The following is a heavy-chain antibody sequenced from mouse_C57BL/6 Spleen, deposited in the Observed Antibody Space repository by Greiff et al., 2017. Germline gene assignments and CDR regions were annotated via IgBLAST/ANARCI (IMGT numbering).Heavy chain of an antibody. CDR3: ARSLTGTHYFDY. Sequence: QVQLQQSGAELVRPGTSVKVSCKASGYAFTNYLIEWVKQRPGQGLEWIGVINPGSGGTNYNEKFKGKATLTADKSSSTAYMQLSSLTSEDSAVYFCARSLTGTHYFDYWGQGTTLTVSS. CDR1: GYAFTNYL. D-gene: IGHD4-1*01. CDR2: INPGSGGT. V-gene: IGHV1-54*01. J-gene: IGHJ2*01.